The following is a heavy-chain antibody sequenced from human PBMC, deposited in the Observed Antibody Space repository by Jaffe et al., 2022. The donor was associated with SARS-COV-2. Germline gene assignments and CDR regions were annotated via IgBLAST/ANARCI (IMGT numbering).Heavy chain of an antibody. D-gene: IGHD6-19*01. J-gene: IGHJ5*02. CDR2: IYYSGST. Sequence: QLQLQESGPGLVKPSETLSLTCTVSGGSISSSSYYWGWIRQPPGKGLEWIGSIYYSGSTYYNPSLKSRVTISVDTSKNQFSLKLSSVTAADTAVYYCARLPIRSSGWHQTWFDPWGQGTLVTVSS. CDR1: GGSISSSSYY. V-gene: IGHV4-39*01. CDR3: ARLPIRSSGWHQTWFDP.